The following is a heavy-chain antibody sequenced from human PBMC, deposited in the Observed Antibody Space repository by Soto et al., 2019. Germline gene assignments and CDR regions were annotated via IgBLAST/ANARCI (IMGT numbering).Heavy chain of an antibody. J-gene: IGHJ6*02. CDR3: ARKTYYYDSSGLLYYGMDV. CDR1: GGSISSGDYY. D-gene: IGHD3-22*01. CDR2: IYYSGST. Sequence: KTSETLSLTCTVSGGSISSGDYYWSWIRQPPGKGLEWIRYIYYSGSTYYNPSLKSRVTISVDTSKNQFSLKLSSVTTADTAVYYCARKTYYYDSSGLLYYGMDVWGQGTTVTVSS. V-gene: IGHV4-30-4*01.